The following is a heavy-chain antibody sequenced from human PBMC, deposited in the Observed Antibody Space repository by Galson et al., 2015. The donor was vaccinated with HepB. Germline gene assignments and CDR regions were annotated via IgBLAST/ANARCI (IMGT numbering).Heavy chain of an antibody. CDR1: GFIFRTYG. J-gene: IGHJ4*02. V-gene: IGHV3-30*18. CDR3: AKGLSMANFDY. CDR2: ISDDGNTK. Sequence: SLRLSCAASGFIFRTYGMHWVRQAPGKGLEWVAVISDDGNTKYYAGSVKGRFTISRDNSKNTLYLQMNSLGAEDTAVYYCAKGLSMANFDYWGQGTLVTVPS. D-gene: IGHD2/OR15-2a*01.